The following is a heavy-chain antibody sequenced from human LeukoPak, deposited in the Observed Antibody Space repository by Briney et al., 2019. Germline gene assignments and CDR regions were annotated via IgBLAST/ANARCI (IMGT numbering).Heavy chain of an antibody. Sequence: TGGSLRLSCAASGFTFSNAWMSWVRQAPGKGLEWVGRIKSKTDGGTTDYAAPVKGRLTITRDDSKNTLYLQMNSLKTEDTAVYYCTTADGYSSGWFDYWGQGTLVTVSS. CDR2: IKSKTDGGTT. CDR3: TTADGYSSGWFDY. D-gene: IGHD6-19*01. J-gene: IGHJ4*02. CDR1: GFTFSNAW. V-gene: IGHV3-15*01.